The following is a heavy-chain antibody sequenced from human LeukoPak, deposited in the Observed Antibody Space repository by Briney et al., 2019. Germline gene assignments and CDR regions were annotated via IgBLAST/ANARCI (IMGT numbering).Heavy chain of an antibody. CDR1: GFTFSSYA. CDR3: AKDLTGVDY. J-gene: IGHJ4*02. Sequence: GGSLRLSCAASGFTFSSYAMSWVRQAPGKGLEWVSVIYSGGSTYYADSVKGRFTISRDNSKNTLYLQMNSLRAEDTAVYYCAKDLTGVDYWGQGTLVTVSS. D-gene: IGHD3-9*01. V-gene: IGHV3-66*01. CDR2: IYSGGST.